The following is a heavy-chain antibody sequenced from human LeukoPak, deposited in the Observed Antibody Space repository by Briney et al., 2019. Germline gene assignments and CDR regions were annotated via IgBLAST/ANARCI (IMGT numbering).Heavy chain of an antibody. V-gene: IGHV3-23*01. CDR3: AKDDSSGYFYFQH. J-gene: IGHJ1*01. CDR1: GFTFSSSP. Sequence: GGSLRLSCAASGFTFSSSPMSWVRQAPGKGLEWVSRISGSGGRTYYADSVKGRFTISRDNSKNTLYVQMNSLRAEGTAVYYCAKDDSSGYFYFQHWGKGTLVTVAS. D-gene: IGHD3-22*01. CDR2: ISGSGGRT.